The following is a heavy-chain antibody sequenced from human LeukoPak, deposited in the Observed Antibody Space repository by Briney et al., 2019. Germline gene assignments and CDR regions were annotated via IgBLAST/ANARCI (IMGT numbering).Heavy chain of an antibody. J-gene: IGHJ3*01. D-gene: IGHD2-2*01. CDR3: ARDQGYCTSATCRGDAFDV. V-gene: IGHV3-7*01. CDR1: GFTFTTYL. Sequence: GGSLRLSCAASGFTFTTYLMTWVRQAPGKGLEWVAKIKQDGGEKYYVDSVKGRFTISRDNAKNSLSLQMNSLRAEDTAVYYCARDQGYCTSATCRGDAFDVWGQGSMVSVSS. CDR2: IKQDGGEK.